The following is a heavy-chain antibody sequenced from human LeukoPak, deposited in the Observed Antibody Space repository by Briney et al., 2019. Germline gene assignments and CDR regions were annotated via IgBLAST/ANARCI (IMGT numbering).Heavy chain of an antibody. CDR2: INHSGST. Sequence: PSETLSLTCAVYGDSFSGYYWSWIRQPPGKGLEWIGEINHSGSTNYNPSLKSRVTISLDTSKNQFSLKLSSVTAADTAVYYCARGANYYDSSGYSATFDYWGQGTLVTVSS. D-gene: IGHD3-22*01. CDR1: GDSFSGYY. CDR3: ARGANYYDSSGYSATFDY. J-gene: IGHJ4*02. V-gene: IGHV4-34*01.